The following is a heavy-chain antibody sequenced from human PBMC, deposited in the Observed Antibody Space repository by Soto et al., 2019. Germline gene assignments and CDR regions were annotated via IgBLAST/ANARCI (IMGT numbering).Heavy chain of an antibody. CDR1: GFSVSDNY. CDR3: SRDIVQHYDGSGYIS. Sequence: EAQLVETGGGLIQPGGSLRLSCAASGFSVSDNYISWVRQAPGKGLEWVSVVFSVTATYYADSVKGRFTMSRDPSKNTLDLQMNSRRADDTCMYYCSRDIVQHYDGSGYISWGHGTLVTVAS. D-gene: IGHD3-22*01. CDR2: VFSVTAT. V-gene: IGHV3-53*02. J-gene: IGHJ4*01.